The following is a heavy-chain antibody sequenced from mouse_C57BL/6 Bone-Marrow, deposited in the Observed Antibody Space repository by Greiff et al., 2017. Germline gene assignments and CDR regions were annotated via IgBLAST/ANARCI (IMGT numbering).Heavy chain of an antibody. V-gene: IGHV1-62-3*01. CDR1: GYTFTSYW. CDR3: VRRWGLYYGSSYVRDY. CDR2: IDPNSGST. Sequence: VQLQQPGAELVKPGASVKLSCKASGYTFTSYWMHWVKQRPGRGLEWIGRIDPNSGSTNYNEKFKSKATLTVDKSSSTAYMQLSSLPSEDSAVYYGVRRWGLYYGSSYVRDYWGQGTTRTVSS. D-gene: IGHD1-1*01. J-gene: IGHJ2*01.